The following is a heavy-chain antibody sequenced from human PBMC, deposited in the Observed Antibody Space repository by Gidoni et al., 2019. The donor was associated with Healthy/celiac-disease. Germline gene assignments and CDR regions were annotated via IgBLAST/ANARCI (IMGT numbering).Heavy chain of an antibody. CDR3: ASQVVITYYFDY. J-gene: IGHJ4*02. CDR2: INHSGST. Sequence: QVQLQQWGAGLLKPSETLSLTCAVYGGSFSGYYWSWIRQPPGKGLEWIGEINHSGSTNYNPSLKSRVTISVDTSKNQFSLKLSSVTAADTAVYYCASQVVITYYFDYWGQGTLVTVSS. V-gene: IGHV4-34*01. CDR1: GGSFSGYY. D-gene: IGHD3-22*01.